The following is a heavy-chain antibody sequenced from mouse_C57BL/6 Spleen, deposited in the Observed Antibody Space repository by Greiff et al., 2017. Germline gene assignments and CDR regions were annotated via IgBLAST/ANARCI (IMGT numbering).Heavy chain of an antibody. Sequence: QVQLQQSGAELVKPGASVKLSCKASGYTFTEYTIHWVKQRSGQGLEWIGWFYPGSGSIKYNEKFKDKATLTADKSYSTVYMELSRLTSEDSAVYFCARHEVEYYGSSSYFDYWGQGTTLTVSS. CDR3: ARHEVEYYGSSSYFDY. J-gene: IGHJ2*01. V-gene: IGHV1-62-2*01. CDR2: FYPGSGSI. CDR1: GYTFTEYT. D-gene: IGHD1-1*01.